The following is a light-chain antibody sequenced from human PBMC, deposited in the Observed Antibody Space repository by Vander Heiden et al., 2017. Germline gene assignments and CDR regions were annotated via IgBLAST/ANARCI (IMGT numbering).Light chain of an antibody. J-gene: IGKJ1*01. CDR3: MQATQSRT. Sequence: ILMTQTPLSLSVTPGQPASMSCKSTQSLLHSDGKTYLSWYLQKPGQPPHLLLFEVSNRFSGVPDRFSGSGSGTDFTLTISRVEAEDVGVYYCMQATQSRTFGQGTRVEIK. V-gene: IGKV2D-29*01. CDR2: EVS. CDR1: QSLLHSDGKTY.